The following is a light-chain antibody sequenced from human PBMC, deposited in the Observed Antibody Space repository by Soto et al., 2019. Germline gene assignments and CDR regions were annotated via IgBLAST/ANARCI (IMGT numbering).Light chain of an antibody. CDR2: DAS. CDR3: QQFRSDPLT. CDR1: QSVSSSY. Sequence: EVVLTQSPGTVSLSPGERATLPCRASQSVSSSYLGWYQQNPGQAPRLLIYDASSRAPGIPDRFSGGGSGTDFTLTISRLEPEDFAVYYCQQFRSDPLTCGGGTK. J-gene: IGKJ4*01. V-gene: IGKV3-20*01.